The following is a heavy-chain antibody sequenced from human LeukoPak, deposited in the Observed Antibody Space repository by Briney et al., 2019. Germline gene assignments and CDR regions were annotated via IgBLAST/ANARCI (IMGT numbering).Heavy chain of an antibody. J-gene: IGHJ4*02. CDR3: ARDRGGSYSAIDY. CDR1: GFTFSSYW. V-gene: IGHV3-7*01. D-gene: IGHD1-26*01. CDR2: INQDGSEK. Sequence: GGSLRLSCADSGFTFSSYWISWVRQAPGKGLEWVANINQDGSEKYYVDSVRGRFTISRDNAKNSLYLQMNSLRAEDTAVYYCARDRGGSYSAIDYWGQGTLVTVSS.